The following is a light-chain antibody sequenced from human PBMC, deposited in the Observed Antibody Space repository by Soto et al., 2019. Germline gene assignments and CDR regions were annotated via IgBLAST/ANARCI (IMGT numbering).Light chain of an antibody. CDR3: QQYYKLPWT. Sequence: EIVMTQSPATLSVSPGERATLSCRANQSVSSNLAWYQQKPGQAPRLLIYGTSTRATGIPARFSGSGSGTEFTLTISSLQSEDFAVYCCQQYYKLPWTFGQGTKVEIK. J-gene: IGKJ1*01. CDR1: QSVSSN. V-gene: IGKV3-15*01. CDR2: GTS.